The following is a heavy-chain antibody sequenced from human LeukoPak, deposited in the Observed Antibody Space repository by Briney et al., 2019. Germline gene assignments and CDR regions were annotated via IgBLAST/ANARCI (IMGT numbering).Heavy chain of an antibody. CDR3: AREIPPYAFDI. D-gene: IGHD2-2*02. V-gene: IGHV3-30*03. CDR1: GFTFSSYG. J-gene: IGHJ3*02. CDR2: ISYDGSNK. Sequence: PGGSLRLSCAASGFTFSSYGMHWVRQAPGKGLEWVAVISYDGSNKYYADSVKGRFTISRDNSKNTLYLQMNSLRAEDTAVYYCAREIPPYAFDIWGQGTMVTVSS.